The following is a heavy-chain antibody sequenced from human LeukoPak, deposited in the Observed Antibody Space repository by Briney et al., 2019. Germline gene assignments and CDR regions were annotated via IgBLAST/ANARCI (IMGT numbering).Heavy chain of an antibody. V-gene: IGHV3-15*01. D-gene: IGHD4-11*01. CDR3: VICADYCRYFEY. Sequence: PGGSLRLSCAASGFTFINAWMSWVRQAPGKGLEWVGRIKSNTDGGTTDDAAPLKGRFAISRDDSKDTVFLQMNSLKAEDTAVYYCVICADYCRYFEYWGQGTLVTVSS. CDR2: IKSNTDGGTT. J-gene: IGHJ4*02. CDR1: GFTFINAW.